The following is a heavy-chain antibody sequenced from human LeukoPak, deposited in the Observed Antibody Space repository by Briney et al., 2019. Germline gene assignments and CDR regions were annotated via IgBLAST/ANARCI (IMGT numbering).Heavy chain of an antibody. J-gene: IGHJ4*02. CDR3: ARDWDDILTGQFN. V-gene: IGHV3-21*01. CDR2: ISSTSSYI. CDR1: RFTFSSYS. D-gene: IGHD3-9*01. Sequence: GGSLRLSCAASRFTFSSYSMNWVRQAPGKGLDWVSSISSTSSYIYYADSVKGRFTISRDNAKNSLYLQMNSLRAEDTAVYYCARDWDDILTGQFNWGQGTLVTVSS.